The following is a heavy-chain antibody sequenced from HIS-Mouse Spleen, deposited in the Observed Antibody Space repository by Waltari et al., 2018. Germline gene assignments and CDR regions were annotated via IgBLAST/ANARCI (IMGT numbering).Heavy chain of an antibody. J-gene: IGHJ4*02. CDR1: GFTLSSYA. CDR2: ISYDGSNK. CDR3: ARRYSGYDLGY. Sequence: QVHLGESGGGVVEPGRALRLSCVAAGFTLSSYAMHWVRQAPGKGLEWVEVISYDGSNKYYADSVKGRFTISRDNSKNTLYLKMNSLRAEDTAVYYCARRYSGYDLGYWGQGTLVTVSS. D-gene: IGHD5-12*01. V-gene: IGHV3-30*04.